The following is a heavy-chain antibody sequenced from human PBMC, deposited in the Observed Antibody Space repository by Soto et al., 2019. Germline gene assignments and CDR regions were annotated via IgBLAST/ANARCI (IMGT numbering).Heavy chain of an antibody. V-gene: IGHV3-23*01. D-gene: IGHD3-16*01. CDR3: AEGRGSPGSYYFDY. Sequence: EVQLLESGGGLVQPGGSLRLSCAASGFTFSSYAMSWVRQAPGQGLEWVSAISGSGGSTYYADSVEGRFTISRDNSENKLHQQMKSVRAEDASVDDCAEGRGSPGSYYFDYWGRGTLVTVSS. J-gene: IGHJ4*01. CDR1: GFTFSSYA. CDR2: ISGSGGST.